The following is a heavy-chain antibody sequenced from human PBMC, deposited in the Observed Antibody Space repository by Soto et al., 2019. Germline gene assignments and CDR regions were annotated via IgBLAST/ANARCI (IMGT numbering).Heavy chain of an antibody. D-gene: IGHD3-3*01. CDR3: AKGPIFGVENIYDY. J-gene: IGHJ4*02. CDR1: GFTFSSYA. Sequence: EVQLLESGGGLVQPGGSLRLSCAASGFTFSSYAMSWVRQAPGKGLEWVSGMSGSGGTAYYRDSGKGRFTISRDNSKQTLYLRMNSLRAEDTALYDCAKGPIFGVENIYDYWGQGTLVTVSS. V-gene: IGHV3-23*01. CDR2: MSGSGGTA.